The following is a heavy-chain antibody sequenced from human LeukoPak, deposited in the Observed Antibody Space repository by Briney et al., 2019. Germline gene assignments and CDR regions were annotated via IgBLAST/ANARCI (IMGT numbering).Heavy chain of an antibody. J-gene: IGHJ4*02. CDR3: ARVWFGELYRLFDY. CDR2: IKQDGSEK. V-gene: IGHV3-7*04. CDR1: GFTFSSYW. Sequence: QSGGSLRLSCAASGFTFSSYWMSWVRQAPGKGLEWVANIKQDGSEKYYVDSVKGRFTISRDNAKNSLYLQMNSLRAEDTAVYYCARVWFGELYRLFDYWGQGTLVTVSS. D-gene: IGHD3-10*01.